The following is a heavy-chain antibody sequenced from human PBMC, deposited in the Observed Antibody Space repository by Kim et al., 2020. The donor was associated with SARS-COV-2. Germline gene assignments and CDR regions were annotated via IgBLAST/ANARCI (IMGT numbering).Heavy chain of an antibody. Sequence: GGSLRLSCAASGFTFSSYGMHWVRQAPGKGLEWVAVISYDGSNKYYADSVKGRFTISRDNSKNTLYLQMNSLRAEDTAVYYCAKLAPYCSSTSCYDYWDQGTLVTVSS. CDR3: AKLAPYCSSTSCYDY. V-gene: IGHV3-30*18. J-gene: IGHJ4*02. CDR1: GFTFSSYG. CDR2: ISYDGSNK. D-gene: IGHD2-2*01.